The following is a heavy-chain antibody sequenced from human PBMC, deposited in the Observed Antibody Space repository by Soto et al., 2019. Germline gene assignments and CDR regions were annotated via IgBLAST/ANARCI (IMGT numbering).Heavy chain of an antibody. V-gene: IGHV4-39*01. J-gene: IGHJ6*02. CDR3: ASHYGSGSYYYYYYYGMDV. D-gene: IGHD3-10*01. CDR1: GGSISSSSYY. CDR2: IYYSGST. Sequence: ETLSLTCTVSGGSISSSSYYWGWIRQPPGKGLEWIGSIYYSGSTYYNPSLKSRVTISVDTSKNQFSLKLSSVTAADTAVYYCASHYGSGSYYYYYYYGMDVWGQGTTVTVSS.